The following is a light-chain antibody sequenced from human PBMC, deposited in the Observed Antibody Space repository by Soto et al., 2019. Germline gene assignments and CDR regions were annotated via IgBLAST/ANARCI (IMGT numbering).Light chain of an antibody. J-gene: IGLJ7*01. CDR3: SSYTSSKSWI. V-gene: IGLV2-14*01. CDR1: SSDVGTYNY. Sequence: QSALTQPASVSGSPGQSITISCTGTSSDVGTYNYVSWYQQHPGEAPKLIIYDVSNRPSGVSIRFSGSKSGNTASLTISGLQAEDEADYYCSSYTSSKSWIFGGGTPLTVL. CDR2: DVS.